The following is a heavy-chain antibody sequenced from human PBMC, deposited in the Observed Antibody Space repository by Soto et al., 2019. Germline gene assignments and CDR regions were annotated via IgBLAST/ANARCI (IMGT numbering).Heavy chain of an antibody. V-gene: IGHV3-30-3*01. J-gene: IGHJ6*02. CDR3: AKDGDSSSWSDYYYGMDV. CDR1: GFTFSSYA. CDR2: ISYDGSNK. Sequence: SLRLSCAASGFTFSSYAMHWVRQAPGKGLEWVAVISYDGSNKYYADSVKGRFTISRDNSKNTLYLQMNSLRAEDTAVYYCAKDGDSSSWSDYYYGMDVWGQGTTVTVSS. D-gene: IGHD6-13*01.